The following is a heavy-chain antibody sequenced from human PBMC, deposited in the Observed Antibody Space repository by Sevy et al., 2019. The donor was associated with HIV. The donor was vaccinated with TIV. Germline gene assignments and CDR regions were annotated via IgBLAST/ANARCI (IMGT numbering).Heavy chain of an antibody. D-gene: IGHD1-26*01. CDR2: IMPSGIT. J-gene: IGHJ4*02. CDR3: VRGQWEHPF. V-gene: IGHV4-34*01. Sequence: GSLRLSCAVYGGSLSGYYWSWIRQPPGKGLEWIGEIMPSGITNYNPSLKSRVSISIDTSKNQFSLKVNSVTAADTAIYYCVRGQWEHPFWGQGTQVTVSS. CDR1: GGSLSGYY.